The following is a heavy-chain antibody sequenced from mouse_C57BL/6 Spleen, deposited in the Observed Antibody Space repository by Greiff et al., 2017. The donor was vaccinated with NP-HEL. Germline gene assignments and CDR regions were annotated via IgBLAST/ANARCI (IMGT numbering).Heavy chain of an antibody. Sequence: VHVKQSGAELVKPGASVKLSCTASGFNIKDYYMHWVKQRTEQGLEWIGRIDPEDGETKYAPKFQGKATITADTSSNTAYLQLSSLTSEDTAVYYCARDYYGSSYGYAMDYWGQGTSVTVSS. D-gene: IGHD1-1*01. CDR3: ARDYYGSSYGYAMDY. V-gene: IGHV14-2*01. J-gene: IGHJ4*01. CDR2: IDPEDGET. CDR1: GFNIKDYY.